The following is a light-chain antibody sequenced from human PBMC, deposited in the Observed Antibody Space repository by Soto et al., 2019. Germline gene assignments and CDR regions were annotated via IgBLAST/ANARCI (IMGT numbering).Light chain of an antibody. CDR1: QSVGTY. CDR3: QQYRDWPRT. Sequence: EIVMTQSPATLSVSPGERATLSCRASQSVGTYLAWYQQKPGQAPRIIIYGGSTRAAGISPRFSGGGSGTEFTLTISSPQSEDFAVYYCQQYRDWPRTFGQGTKVGIK. J-gene: IGKJ1*01. V-gene: IGKV3-15*01. CDR2: GGS.